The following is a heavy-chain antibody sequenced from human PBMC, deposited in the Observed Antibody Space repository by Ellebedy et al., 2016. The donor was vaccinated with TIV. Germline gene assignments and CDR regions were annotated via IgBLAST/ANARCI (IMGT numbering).Heavy chain of an antibody. Sequence: GGSLRLSCAASGFTFSSYAMSWVRQAPGKGLEWVSAIRASGVSTDYANSVKGRFTISRDNSKNTLYLEMNSLRVEDTAVYYCAKDQVTFFGVLFHYWGQGTLVTVSS. CDR1: GFTFSSYA. V-gene: IGHV3-23*01. J-gene: IGHJ4*02. CDR3: AKDQVTFFGVLFHY. CDR2: IRASGVST. D-gene: IGHD3-3*01.